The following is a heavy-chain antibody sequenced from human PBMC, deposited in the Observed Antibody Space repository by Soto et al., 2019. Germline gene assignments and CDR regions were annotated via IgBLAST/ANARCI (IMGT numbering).Heavy chain of an antibody. CDR3: ARDKITGLFDY. CDR1: GGSFSGNS. D-gene: IGHD2-8*02. Sequence: QVQLQQWGAGLLKPSETLSLTCAVYGGSFSGNSGTGIRRPPGTGLEGIGEINQSGSTNYNPSLKSRVTISVDTSKNQFSLKLTSVTAADTAVYYCARDKITGLFDYWGQGTLVTVSS. V-gene: IGHV4-34*01. J-gene: IGHJ4*02. CDR2: INQSGST.